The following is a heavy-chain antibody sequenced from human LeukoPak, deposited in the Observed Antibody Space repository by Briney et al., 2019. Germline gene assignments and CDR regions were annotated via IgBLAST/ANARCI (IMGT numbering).Heavy chain of an antibody. J-gene: IGHJ4*02. D-gene: IGHD1-26*01. V-gene: IGHV4-59*01. CDR2: IYYTGGT. Sequence: SETLSLPCTVSGGSISDYYWSWIRQPPGKGLEWIGYIYYTGGTSYNPSLKSRVTISVDTSENHFSLKLSSLTAADTAVYYCTRGKWGFDYWGQGALVTVSS. CDR3: TRGKWGFDY. CDR1: GGSISDYY.